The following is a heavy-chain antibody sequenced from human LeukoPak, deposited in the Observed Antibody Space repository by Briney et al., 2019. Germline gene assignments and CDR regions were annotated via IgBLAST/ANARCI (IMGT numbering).Heavy chain of an antibody. J-gene: IGHJ6*03. Sequence: SVKVSCKASGGTFSSYAISWVRQAPGQGLEWMGRIIPIFGTANYAQEFQGRVTITTDESTSTAYMELSSLRSEDTAVYYCARSGQYYDSWSGRFGYMDVWGKGTMVIVSS. V-gene: IGHV1-69*05. CDR2: IIPIFGTA. CDR3: ARSGQYYDSWSGRFGYMDV. D-gene: IGHD3-3*01. CDR1: GGTFSSYA.